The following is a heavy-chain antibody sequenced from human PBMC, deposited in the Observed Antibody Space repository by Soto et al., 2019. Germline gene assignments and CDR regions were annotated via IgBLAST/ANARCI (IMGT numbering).Heavy chain of an antibody. CDR1: GFTFSSHW. V-gene: IGHV3-7*03. D-gene: IGHD2-2*03. CDR2: IKQDGSVK. CDR3: ARWSFSNGYHWYDP. Sequence: EVQLVESGGTLVQPGESLRLSCAASGFTFSSHWMSWVRQAPGKGPEWVTSIKQDGSVKYYVDSVRGRFTISRDNVKNALYLDMSSLRAEDTAVYFCARWSFSNGYHWYDPWGRGTLVTVSS. J-gene: IGHJ5*02.